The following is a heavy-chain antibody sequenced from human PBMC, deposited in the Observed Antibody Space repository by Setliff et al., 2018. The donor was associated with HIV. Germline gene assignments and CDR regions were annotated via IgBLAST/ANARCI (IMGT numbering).Heavy chain of an antibody. Sequence: PGESLTISCAASGFTFSTYWMSWVRQAPGKGLEWVANIKQDGSEKNYMDSVKGRFTISRDNAKNSLYLQMNSLRVEDTAVYYCATDCAVVGGTGSLDSWGQGTLVTVSS. CDR1: GFTFSTYW. CDR3: ATDCAVVGGTGSLDS. CDR2: IKQDGSEK. V-gene: IGHV3-7*05. J-gene: IGHJ4*02. D-gene: IGHD1-26*01.